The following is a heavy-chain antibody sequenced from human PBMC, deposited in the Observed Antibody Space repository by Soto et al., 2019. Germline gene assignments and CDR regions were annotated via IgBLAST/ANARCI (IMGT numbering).Heavy chain of an antibody. J-gene: IGHJ4*02. CDR1: GGSISSYY. CDR3: ARLMYYYGSGSYRFDY. D-gene: IGHD3-10*01. Sequence: QVQLQESGPGLVKPSETLSLTCTVSGGSISSYYWSWIRQPPGKGLEWIGYIYYSGSTNYNPSLNSRVTISVDTSKNQFSLKLSSVTAADTAVYYCARLMYYYGSGSYRFDYWGQGTLVTVSS. CDR2: IYYSGST. V-gene: IGHV4-59*08.